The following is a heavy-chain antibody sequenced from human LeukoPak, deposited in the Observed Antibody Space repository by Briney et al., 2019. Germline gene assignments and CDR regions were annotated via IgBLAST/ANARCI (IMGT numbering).Heavy chain of an antibody. V-gene: IGHV4-38-2*02. CDR2: IYHSGST. D-gene: IGHD5-24*01. CDR1: GYSISSGYY. Sequence: PSETLSLTCTVSGYSISSGYYWGWIRQPPGKGLEWMGGIYHSGSTYYNPSLKSRVTISVDTSKNQFSLKLSSVTAADTAVYYCARDGRRDGYNYYYFDYWGQGTLVTVSS. CDR3: ARDGRRDGYNYYYFDY. J-gene: IGHJ4*02.